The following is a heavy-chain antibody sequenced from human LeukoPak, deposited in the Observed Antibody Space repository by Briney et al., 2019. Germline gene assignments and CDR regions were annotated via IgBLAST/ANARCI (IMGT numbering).Heavy chain of an antibody. CDR3: AKGALGRDWYFDL. J-gene: IGHJ2*01. V-gene: IGHV3-30*18. CDR2: ISYDGSKK. CDR1: GFTFGSYV. Sequence: GGSLRLSCAASGFTFGSYVMHWVRQAPGKGLEWVAVISYDGSKKYYADSVKGRFTISRDNSKNTLYLQMNSLRAEDTAVYYCAKGALGRDWYFDLWGRGTLVTVSS.